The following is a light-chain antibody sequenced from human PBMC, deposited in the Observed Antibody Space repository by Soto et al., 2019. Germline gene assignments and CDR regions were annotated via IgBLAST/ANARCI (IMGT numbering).Light chain of an antibody. J-gene: IGKJ5*01. Sequence: EIVLTQSPVTLSLSPGERATLSCMSSQSVSSSYLVWHQQKPGQAPRLLIYAASRRATGIPDRFSGSGSGTEFTLTISRLEPEDFAVFYCQHYDSLPITFGQGTRLEIK. CDR1: QSVSSSY. CDR2: AAS. V-gene: IGKV3-20*01. CDR3: QHYDSLPIT.